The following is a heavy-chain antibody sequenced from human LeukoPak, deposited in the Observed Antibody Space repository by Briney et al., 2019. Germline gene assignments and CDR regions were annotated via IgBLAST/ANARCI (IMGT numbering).Heavy chain of an antibody. J-gene: IGHJ6*02. Sequence: GGSLRLSCAASGFTFSSYGMHWVRQAPGKGLEWVAVIWYDGSNKYYADSVKGRFTISRDNSKNTLYLQMNSLRAEDTAVYYCARERYCSSTSCYYSGAYYYGMDVWGQGTTVTVSS. CDR1: GFTFSSYG. V-gene: IGHV3-33*01. D-gene: IGHD2-2*01. CDR3: ARERYCSSTSCYYSGAYYYGMDV. CDR2: IWYDGSNK.